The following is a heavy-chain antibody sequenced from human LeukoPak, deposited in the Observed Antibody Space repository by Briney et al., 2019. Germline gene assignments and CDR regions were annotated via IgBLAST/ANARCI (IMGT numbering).Heavy chain of an antibody. Sequence: PGGSLRLSCTASGFTFGDYAMSWVRQAPGKGLEWVGFIRSKAYGGTTEYAASVKGRFTISRDDSKSIAYLQMNSLKTEDTAVYYCTREKITMVRGVTDVWGKGTTVTISS. D-gene: IGHD3-10*01. CDR2: IRSKAYGGTT. CDR3: TREKITMVRGVTDV. V-gene: IGHV3-49*04. CDR1: GFTFGDYA. J-gene: IGHJ6*04.